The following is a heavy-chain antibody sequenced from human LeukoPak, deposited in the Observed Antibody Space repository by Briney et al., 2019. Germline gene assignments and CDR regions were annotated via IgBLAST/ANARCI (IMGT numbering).Heavy chain of an antibody. V-gene: IGHV4-39*01. D-gene: IGHD3-16*01. CDR2: IYFSGNT. CDR1: GGSISTSSAYY. CDR3: ARQNPGIMTTIPYYFDY. Sequence: SETLSLTCTVSGGSISTSSAYYWGWIRQPPGKGLEWIGSIYFSGNTYYNPSLKSRVTISVDMSKNQFSLKLSSVTAADTAVYYCARQNPGIMTTIPYYFDYWGQGTLVTVSS. J-gene: IGHJ4*02.